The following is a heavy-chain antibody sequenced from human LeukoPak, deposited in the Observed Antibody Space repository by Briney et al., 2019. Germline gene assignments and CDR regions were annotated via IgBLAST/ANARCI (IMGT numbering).Heavy chain of an antibody. CDR2: INHSGST. D-gene: IGHD3-22*01. CDR1: GGSIGSSRYY. CDR3: ARGLTTYYYDSSGYFFDY. J-gene: IGHJ4*02. V-gene: IGHV4-39*07. Sequence: KASETLSLTCTVSGGSIGSSRYYWGWIRQPPGKGLEWIGEINHSGSTNYNPSLKSRVTISVDTTKNQFSLKLSSVTAADTAVYYCARGLTTYYYDSSGYFFDYWGQGTLVTVSS.